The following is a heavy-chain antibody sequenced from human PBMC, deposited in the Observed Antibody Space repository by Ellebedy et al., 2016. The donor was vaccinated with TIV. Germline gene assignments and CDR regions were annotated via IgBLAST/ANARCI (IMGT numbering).Heavy chain of an antibody. CDR3: ARGVAAAGDGWFDP. Sequence: GGSLRLSXAASGFTFSDYYMSWIRQAPGKGLEWVSYISSSSSYTNYADSVKGRFTISRDNAKNSLYLQMNSLRAEDTAVYYCARGVAAAGDGWFDPWGQGTLVTVSS. J-gene: IGHJ5*02. V-gene: IGHV3-11*05. CDR1: GFTFSDYY. CDR2: ISSSSSYT. D-gene: IGHD6-13*01.